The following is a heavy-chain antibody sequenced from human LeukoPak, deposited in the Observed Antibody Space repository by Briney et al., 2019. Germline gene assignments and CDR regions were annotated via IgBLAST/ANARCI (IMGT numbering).Heavy chain of an antibody. CDR2: ISYDGSTK. V-gene: IGHV3-30*03. D-gene: IGHD3-16*01. Sequence: GGSLRLSCAASGFTFSRYGMHWVRQAPGKGLDWVAVISYDGSTKYYADSVKGRFTISRDNAKNSLYLQMNSLRAEDTAVYYCARDLGYGDYFDYWGQGTLVTVSS. CDR3: ARDLGYGDYFDY. J-gene: IGHJ4*02. CDR1: GFTFSRYG.